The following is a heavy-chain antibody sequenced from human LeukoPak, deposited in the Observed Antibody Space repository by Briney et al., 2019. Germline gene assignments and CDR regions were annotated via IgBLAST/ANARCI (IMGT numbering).Heavy chain of an antibody. J-gene: IGHJ4*02. V-gene: IGHV3-48*03. CDR2: ISSSGTTAI. CDR3: ARDRVDSADFWSGYYTGTFDY. CDR1: GFTFSSYE. D-gene: IGHD3-3*01. Sequence: PGGSLRLSCAASGFTFSSYEMNWVRQAPGKGLEWVSYISSSGTTAIYYADSVKGRFTISRDNAKNSLYLQMNSLRPEDTAVYYCARDRVDSADFWSGYYTGTFDYWGQGTLVTVSS.